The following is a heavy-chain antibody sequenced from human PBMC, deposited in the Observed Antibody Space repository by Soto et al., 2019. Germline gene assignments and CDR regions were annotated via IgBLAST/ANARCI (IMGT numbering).Heavy chain of an antibody. CDR3: AKDRKGSGSFTSYYHYGMDV. D-gene: IGHD3-10*01. J-gene: IGHJ6*02. Sequence: EVQMLESGGGLVHPGGSLRLSCAASGFTFSNYAMNWVRQAPGKGLEWVSSISGSGRNTYYADSVKGRLTISRDSSKNTLYLQMTSLRVEDTGVYYGAKDRKGSGSFTSYYHYGMDVWGQGTTVTVSS. V-gene: IGHV3-23*01. CDR2: ISGSGRNT. CDR1: GFTFSNYA.